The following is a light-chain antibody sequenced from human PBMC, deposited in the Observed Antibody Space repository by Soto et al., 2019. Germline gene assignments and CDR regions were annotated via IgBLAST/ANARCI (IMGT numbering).Light chain of an antibody. J-gene: IGKJ2*01. CDR2: SAS. Sequence: DIQMPQSPSSLSASVGDRVTITCRASQSISSYLNWYQQKPGKAPKLLIYSASSLQSGVPSRFSGSGSGTDFTLTISRLHPEDFATYYCQQSYSTPQTFGQGTKLEIK. CDR3: QQSYSTPQT. V-gene: IGKV1-39*01. CDR1: QSISSY.